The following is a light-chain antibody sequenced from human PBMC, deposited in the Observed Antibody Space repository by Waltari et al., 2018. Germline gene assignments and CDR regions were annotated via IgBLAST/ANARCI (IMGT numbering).Light chain of an antibody. CDR2: WAS. J-gene: IGKJ1*01. CDR1: QSVLSSSHNENY. CDR3: QQYYSTPPT. Sequence: DIVMTQSPDFLSVSLGERATINCKSSQSVLSSSHNENYLAWYQQKPGQPPKLLIYWASTREFGVPDRFSGGGSGTDFTLTISSLQAEDVAAYYCQQYYSTPPTFGQGTKVEIK. V-gene: IGKV4-1*01.